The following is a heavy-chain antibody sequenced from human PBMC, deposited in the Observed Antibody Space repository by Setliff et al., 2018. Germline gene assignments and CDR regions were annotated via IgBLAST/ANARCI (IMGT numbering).Heavy chain of an antibody. CDR1: GGSISSGDYY. D-gene: IGHD6-13*01. Sequence: PSETLSLTCTVSGGSISSGDYYWSWIRQPPGKGLEWIGYIYYSGSTYYNPSLKSRVTISVDTSKNQFSLKLSSVTAADTAVYYCARQAPSSSWTYYYYYGMDVWGQGTTVTVSS. V-gene: IGHV4-30-4*08. J-gene: IGHJ6*02. CDR2: IYYSGST. CDR3: ARQAPSSSWTYYYYYGMDV.